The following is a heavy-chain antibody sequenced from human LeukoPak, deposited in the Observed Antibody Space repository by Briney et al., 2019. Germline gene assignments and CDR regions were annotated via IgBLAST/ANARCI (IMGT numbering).Heavy chain of an antibody. CDR3: AREYS. V-gene: IGHV3-7*03. CDR2: IKEDGSEK. Sequence: GGSLRLSCAGSGFTFSSFWMSWVRQAPGKGLEWVANIKEDGSEKYYVDSVKGRFTISRDNAKNSLYLQMNSLRADDTAVYYCAREYSGGQGALVTVS. D-gene: IGHD2-21*01. J-gene: IGHJ1*01. CDR1: GFTFSSFW.